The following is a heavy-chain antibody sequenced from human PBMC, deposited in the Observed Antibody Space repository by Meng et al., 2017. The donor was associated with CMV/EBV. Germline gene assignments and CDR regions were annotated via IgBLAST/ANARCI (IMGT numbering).Heavy chain of an antibody. V-gene: IGHV4-34*01. CDR3: ARVWDSGWDY. D-gene: IGHD3-22*01. J-gene: IGHJ4*02. CDR2: INHSGST. Sequence: QVRLQQWGAGLLKPSETLSLTFAVYGGSFSGYYWSWIRQPPGKGLEWIGEINHSGSTNYNPSLKSRVTISVDTSKNQFSLKLSSVTAADTAVYYCARVWDSGWDYWGQGTLVTVSS. CDR1: GGSFSGYY.